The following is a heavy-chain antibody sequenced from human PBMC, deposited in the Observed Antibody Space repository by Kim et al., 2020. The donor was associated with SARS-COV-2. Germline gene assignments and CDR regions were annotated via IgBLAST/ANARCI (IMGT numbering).Heavy chain of an antibody. CDR3: ARDDPTYRSGYSEGFDY. J-gene: IGHJ4*02. D-gene: IGHD3-22*01. CDR2: MYEGGNT. V-gene: IGHV4-39*07. Sequence: SETLSLTCSVTGGSISTSTWYWAWIRQPPGKGLEWIGSMYEGGNTYYNASLKSRVTISVDTSKNQFSLKVVSVTAADTAVYFCARDDPTYRSGYSEGFDYWRQGVLVTVSS. CDR1: GGSISTSTWY.